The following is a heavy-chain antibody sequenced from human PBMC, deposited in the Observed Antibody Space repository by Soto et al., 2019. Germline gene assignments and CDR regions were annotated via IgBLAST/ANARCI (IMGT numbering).Heavy chain of an antibody. V-gene: IGHV3-30-3*01. CDR3: ARGNALFDY. Sequence: GGSLRLSCAASGFTFSSYAMHWVRQAPGKGLEWVAVISYDGSNKYYADSVKGRFTISRDNSKNTLYLQMNSLRAEDTAVYYCARGNALFDYWGQGTLVTVSS. CDR1: GFTFSSYA. D-gene: IGHD1-1*01. J-gene: IGHJ4*02. CDR2: ISYDGSNK.